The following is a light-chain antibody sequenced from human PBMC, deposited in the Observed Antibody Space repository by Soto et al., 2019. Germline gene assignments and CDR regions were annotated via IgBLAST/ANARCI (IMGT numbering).Light chain of an antibody. CDR3: QQRYTTPRT. Sequence: DIEMTQSPSSLSASVGDRVTITCRASQSISSYLNWYQQKPGNAPNLLIYASSTLQSGVPSRFSAYGSETDFTLTISNLQAEDFATYYCQQRYTTPRTFGHGTKVEV. CDR2: ASS. V-gene: IGKV1-39*01. CDR1: QSISSY. J-gene: IGKJ1*01.